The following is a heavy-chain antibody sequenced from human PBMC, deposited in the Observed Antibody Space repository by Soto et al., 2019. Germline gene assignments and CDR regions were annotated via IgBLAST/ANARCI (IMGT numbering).Heavy chain of an antibody. CDR1: GFTVSSNY. J-gene: IGHJ5*02. CDR3: AREVGHGWFDP. CDR2: IYSGGST. Sequence: EVQLVESGGGLVQPGGSLRLSCAASGFTVSSNYMSWVRQAPGKGLEWVSVIYSGGSTYYADSVKGRFTISRHNSKNTLYLQMNSVRAEGTAVYYCAREVGHGWFDPWGQGTLVTVSS. V-gene: IGHV3-53*04.